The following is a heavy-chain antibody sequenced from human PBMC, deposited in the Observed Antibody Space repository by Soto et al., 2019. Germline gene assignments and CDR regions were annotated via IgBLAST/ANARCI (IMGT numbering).Heavy chain of an antibody. J-gene: IGHJ6*02. Sequence: WTWIRQSPGKGLEWIGYIYHSGSTNYNPSLKSRVTISIDTSKSQFSLRLSSVTAADTAVYFCARSQGCSSTSCYRPMDVWGQGTTVIVSS. CDR2: IYHSGST. D-gene: IGHD2-2*02. V-gene: IGHV4-59*01. CDR3: ARSQGCSSTSCYRPMDV.